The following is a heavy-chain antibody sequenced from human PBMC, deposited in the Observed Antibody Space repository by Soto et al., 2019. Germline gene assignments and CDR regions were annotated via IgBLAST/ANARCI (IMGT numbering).Heavy chain of an antibody. D-gene: IGHD7-27*01. V-gene: IGHV4-31*03. CDR2: IYYSGAT. CDR1: GDSMGSGGHY. CDR3: ARDKDLEPTVWGY. J-gene: IGHJ4*02. Sequence: QVQLQESGPGLVKPSQTLSLTCTVSGDSMGSGGHYYNWIRLLPGKGLEWIGYIYYSGATHYNPPRRGRVSISIDTSNNPFSLRLISVTAADTALYFCARDKDLEPTVWGYWGQGTQVTVSS.